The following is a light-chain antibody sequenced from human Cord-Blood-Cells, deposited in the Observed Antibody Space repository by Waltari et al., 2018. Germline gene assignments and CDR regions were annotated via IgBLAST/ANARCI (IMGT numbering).Light chain of an antibody. CDR1: QSVLYSSNNKNY. V-gene: IGKV4-1*01. Sequence: DIVMTQSPDSLAVSLGERATINCKSSQSVLYSSNNKNYLAGYQQKPGQPPKLLIYWASTRESRVPDRFSGSGSGTDFTLTISSLQAEDVAVYYCQQYYSTPWTFGQGTKVEIK. CDR2: WAS. J-gene: IGKJ1*01. CDR3: QQYYSTPWT.